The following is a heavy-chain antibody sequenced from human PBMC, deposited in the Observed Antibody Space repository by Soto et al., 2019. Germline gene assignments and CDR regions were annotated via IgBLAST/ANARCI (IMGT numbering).Heavy chain of an antibody. J-gene: IGHJ6*02. Sequence: QVQLVESGGGVVQPGRSLRLSCAASGFTFSSYGMHWVRQAPGKGLEWVAVISYDGSNKYYADSVKGRFTISRDNSKNTLYLQMNGLGAEDTAVYYCAKDHIRVLAWMDCYYGMDVWGQGTTVTVSS. CDR2: ISYDGSNK. V-gene: IGHV3-30*18. D-gene: IGHD3-3*01. CDR3: AKDHIRVLAWMDCYYGMDV. CDR1: GFTFSSYG.